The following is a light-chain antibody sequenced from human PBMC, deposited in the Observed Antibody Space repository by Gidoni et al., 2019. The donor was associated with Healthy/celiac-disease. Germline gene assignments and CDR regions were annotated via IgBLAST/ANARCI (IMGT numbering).Light chain of an antibody. CDR2: DAS. CDR3: QQRSNWPRT. V-gene: IGKV3-11*01. Sequence: PATLSLSPGERATLSCRASQSVSSYLAWYQQKPGQAPRLLIYDASNRATGIPARFSGSGSGTDFTLTISSLEPEDFAVYYCQQRSNWPRTFGPGTKVDIK. J-gene: IGKJ3*01. CDR1: QSVSSY.